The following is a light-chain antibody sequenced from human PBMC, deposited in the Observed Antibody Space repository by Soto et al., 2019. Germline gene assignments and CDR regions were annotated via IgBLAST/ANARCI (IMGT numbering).Light chain of an antibody. CDR2: GAS. CDR3: QQYGSSRFT. Sequence: EIVLTQSPGTLSLSPGERATLSCRASQSINSNYLAWYQQKTGQAPRLLVYGASNKATGTPHRFSGSGARTVFTLTISRLEPEDFAVYYCQQYGSSRFTFGPGTKVDIK. V-gene: IGKV3-20*01. CDR1: QSINSNY. J-gene: IGKJ3*01.